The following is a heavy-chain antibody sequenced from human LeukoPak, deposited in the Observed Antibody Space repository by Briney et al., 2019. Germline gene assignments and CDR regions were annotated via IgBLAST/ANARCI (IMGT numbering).Heavy chain of an antibody. J-gene: IGHJ4*02. V-gene: IGHV3-15*01. D-gene: IGHD5-18*01. Sequence: PGGSLRLSCAASGFNFNNPWMSWVRQAPGKGLEWVGRIKSKSDGGTPDYAAPVKGRFAISRDNSKNTLFLQMNSLRVEDSAVYYCTRVFAYSYGDFDNWGQGTLVAVSS. CDR1: GFNFNNPW. CDR3: TRVFAYSYGDFDN. CDR2: IKSKSDGGTP.